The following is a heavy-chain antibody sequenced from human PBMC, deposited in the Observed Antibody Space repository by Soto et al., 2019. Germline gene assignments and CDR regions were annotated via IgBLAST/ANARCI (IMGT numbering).Heavy chain of an antibody. CDR2: IIPIFGTA. J-gene: IGHJ6*02. CDR3: ARGYKGYSSGWYRLDYYYYGMDV. V-gene: IGHV1-69*13. Sequence: ASVKVSCKASGGTFSSYAISWVRQAPGQGLEWMGGIIPIFGTANYAQKFQGRVTITADESTSTAYMELSSLRSEDTAGYYCARGYKGYSSGWYRLDYYYYGMDVWGQGTTVTVSS. D-gene: IGHD6-19*01. CDR1: GGTFSSYA.